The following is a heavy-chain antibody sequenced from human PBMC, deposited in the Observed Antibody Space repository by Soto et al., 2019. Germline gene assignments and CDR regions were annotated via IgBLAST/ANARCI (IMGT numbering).Heavy chain of an antibody. CDR1: GFAFSGYP. J-gene: IGHJ4*02. V-gene: IGHV3-23*01. CDR2: IDASTGRT. Sequence: EVQLLESGGGLVQPGGSLRLSCAASGFAFSGYPMSWVRQTPGKXXXWASGIDASTGRTYFADSVAGRFTISRDNSKNTLYLQMNSLRVADTAIYYCAKDDSSGWYRSFDYWGQGTLVTVSS. D-gene: IGHD6-19*01. CDR3: AKDDSSGWYRSFDY.